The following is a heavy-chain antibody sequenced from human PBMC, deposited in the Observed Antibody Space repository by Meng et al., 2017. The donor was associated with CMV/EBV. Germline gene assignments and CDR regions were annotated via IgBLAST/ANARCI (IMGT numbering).Heavy chain of an antibody. V-gene: IGHV3-15*01. CDR1: GFTFSNAW. Sequence: GGSLRLSCAASGFTFSNAWMSWVRQAPGKGLEWVGRIKSKTDGGTTDYAAPVKGRFTISRDDSKNTLYLQMNSLKTEDTAVYYCTTVKDEYYYDSSGYYSYFDYWGQGTLVTVSS. D-gene: IGHD3-22*01. CDR3: TTVKDEYYYDSSGYYSYFDY. J-gene: IGHJ4*02. CDR2: IKSKTDGGTT.